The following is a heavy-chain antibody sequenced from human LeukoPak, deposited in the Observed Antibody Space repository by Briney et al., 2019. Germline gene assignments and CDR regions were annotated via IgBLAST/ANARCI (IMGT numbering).Heavy chain of an antibody. D-gene: IGHD1-26*01. V-gene: IGHV4-30-2*01. CDR3: ARDRVGPEGSFDY. J-gene: IGHJ4*02. CDR2: IYHSGSGST. CDR1: GGSISSGGHS. Sequence: SETLSLTCTVSGGSISSGGHSWSWTRQPPGKGLEWIGYIYHSGSGSTYYNPSLKSRVTISIDKSKNQFSLKLNSVTAADTAVYYCARDRVGPEGSFDYWGQGTLVTVSS.